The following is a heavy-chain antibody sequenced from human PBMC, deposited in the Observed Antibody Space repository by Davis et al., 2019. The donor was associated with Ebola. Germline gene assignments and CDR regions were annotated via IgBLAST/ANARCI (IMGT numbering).Heavy chain of an antibody. Sequence: WIGYIYYSGSTYYNPSLKSRVTISVDTSKIQFSLKLSSVTAADTAVYYCARGPSTIFGVVITYYYYGMDVWGQGTTVTVSS. V-gene: IGHV4-31*02. CDR3: ARGPSTIFGVVITYYYYGMDV. D-gene: IGHD3-3*01. J-gene: IGHJ6*02. CDR2: IYYSGST.